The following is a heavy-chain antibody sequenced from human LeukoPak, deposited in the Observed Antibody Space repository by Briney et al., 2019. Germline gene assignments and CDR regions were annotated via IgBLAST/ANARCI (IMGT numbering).Heavy chain of an antibody. CDR3: AGARSYSYAKF. V-gene: IGHV3-30*04. CDR1: GFAFSSYA. Sequence: GGSLRLSCAASGFAFSSYAMHWVRQAPGKGLEWVAVISYDGRNKYYADPVTGRFTISRDNSNNTLYLQMDSLRTEDTAIYYCAGARSYSYAKFWGQGTLVTASS. D-gene: IGHD3-16*01. CDR2: ISYDGRNK. J-gene: IGHJ4*02.